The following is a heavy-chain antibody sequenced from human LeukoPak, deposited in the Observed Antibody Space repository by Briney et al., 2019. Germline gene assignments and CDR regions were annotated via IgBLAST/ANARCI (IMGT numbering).Heavy chain of an antibody. CDR3: ARYGGEGRYFDWVSTGFDH. J-gene: IGHJ4*02. CDR1: DGSLSGSY. D-gene: IGHD3-9*01. Sequence: SETLSLTCAVYDGSLSGSYWIWIRQPPGKGLEWIGEINHSGITNYNPSLRSRVTISVDTSKNQFSLKLSSVTAADTAMYYCARYGGEGRYFDWVSTGFDHWGQGSLVTVSS. V-gene: IGHV4-34*01. CDR2: INHSGIT.